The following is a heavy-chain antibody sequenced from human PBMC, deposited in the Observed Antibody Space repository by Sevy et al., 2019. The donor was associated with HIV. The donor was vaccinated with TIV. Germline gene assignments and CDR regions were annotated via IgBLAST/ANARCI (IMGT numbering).Heavy chain of an antibody. CDR3: ATLSSPMPNSGWYDFFDH. J-gene: IGHJ4*02. D-gene: IGHD6-19*01. V-gene: IGHV3-7*01. CDR2: IKQDGSDK. Sequence: GGSLRLSCAASGFTFSSYAMSWVRQAPGKGLEWVANIKQDGSDKNYMDSVKGRFTISRDNAKNSLYLQMSSLRAEDTAVYYCATLSSPMPNSGWYDFFDHWGQGTLVTVSS. CDR1: GFTFSSYA.